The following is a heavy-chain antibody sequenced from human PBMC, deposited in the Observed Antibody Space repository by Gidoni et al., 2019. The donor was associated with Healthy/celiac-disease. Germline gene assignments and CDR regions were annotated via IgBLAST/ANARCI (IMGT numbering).Heavy chain of an antibody. CDR3: AKKAARQYYFDY. CDR2: IIPILGIA. Sequence: QVQLVQSGAEVKKPGSPVKVSCKASGGTFSSYTISWVRQAPGQGLEWMGRIIPILGIANYAQKFQGRVTITADKSTSTAYMELSSLRSEDTAVYYCAKKAARQYYFDYWGQGTLVTVSS. D-gene: IGHD6-6*01. V-gene: IGHV1-69*02. J-gene: IGHJ4*02. CDR1: GGTFSSYT.